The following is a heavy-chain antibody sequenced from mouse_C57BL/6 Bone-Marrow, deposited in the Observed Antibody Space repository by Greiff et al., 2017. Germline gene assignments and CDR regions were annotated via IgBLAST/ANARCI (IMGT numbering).Heavy chain of an antibody. CDR3: ARDSIYYYGSSYVNWYFDV. J-gene: IGHJ1*03. D-gene: IGHD1-1*01. CDR1: GYTFTSYW. V-gene: IGHV1-7*01. CDR2: INPSSGYT. Sequence: QVHVKQSGAELAKPGASVKLSCKASGYTFTSYWMHWVKQRPGQGLEWIGYINPSSGYTKYNQKFKDKATLTADKSSSTAYMQLSSLTYEDSAVYYCARDSIYYYGSSYVNWYFDVWGTGTTVTVSS.